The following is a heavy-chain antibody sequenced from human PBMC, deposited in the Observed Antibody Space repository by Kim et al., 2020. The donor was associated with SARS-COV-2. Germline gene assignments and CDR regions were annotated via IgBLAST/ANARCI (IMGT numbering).Heavy chain of an antibody. V-gene: IGHV4-34*01. CDR1: GGSFSGYY. J-gene: IGHJ6*01. D-gene: IGHD6-19*01. CDR3: ARGPRNYSSGWGKNYYYYG. Sequence: SETLSLTCAVYGGSFSGYYWSWIRQPPGKGLEWIGEINHSGSTNYNPSLKSRVTISVDTSKNQFSLKLSSVTAADTAVYYCARGPRNYSSGWGKNYYYYG. CDR2: INHSGST.